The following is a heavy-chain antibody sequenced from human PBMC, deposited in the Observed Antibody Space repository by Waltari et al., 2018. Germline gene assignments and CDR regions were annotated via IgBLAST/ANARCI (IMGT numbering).Heavy chain of an antibody. CDR2: SYTIGST. CDR1: GGSISSGSYY. CDR3: AASYGIFDY. Sequence: QVQLQESGPGLVKTSQTLSLTCTVSGGSISSGSYYWSWIRQPAVKGGEWIGYSYTIGSTHYTPSLESRVTISVDPSKSQCALNLGSVSAADTAVYCCAASYGIFDYCGQGTLVIVSS. V-gene: IGHV4-61*09. D-gene: IGHD1-26*01. J-gene: IGHJ4*02.